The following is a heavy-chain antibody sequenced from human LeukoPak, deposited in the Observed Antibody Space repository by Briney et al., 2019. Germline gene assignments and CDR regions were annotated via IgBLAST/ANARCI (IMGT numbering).Heavy chain of an antibody. V-gene: IGHV3-48*01. CDR2: ISSCGGTI. CDR1: GFTFRSYS. Sequence: PGGSLRLSCVPSGFTFRSYSMNWVRQAPGKGLEWISYISSCGGTIHYADSVKGRFTISRDNAKNPLYLQMNSLRAEDRAVYYFGRDPAGDGIYYEYWGEGTLVTVSS. D-gene: IGHD3-10*01. CDR3: GRDPAGDGIYYEY. J-gene: IGHJ4*02.